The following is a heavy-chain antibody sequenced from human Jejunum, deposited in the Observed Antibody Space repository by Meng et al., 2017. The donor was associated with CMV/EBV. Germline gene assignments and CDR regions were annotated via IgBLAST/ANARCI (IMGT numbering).Heavy chain of an antibody. CDR1: EYTFIDYY. CDR3: AKDGGSYLDYYFDY. V-gene: IGHV1-2*02. D-gene: IGHD1-26*01. J-gene: IGHJ4*02. CDR2: LNPNPGDT. Sequence: EYTFIDYYMHWVRQAPGQGLEWMGWLNPNPGDTDYAQKFQGRVTMTRDMSINTVYMELTRLRSDDTAVYYCAKDGGSYLDYYFDYWGQGTLVTVSS.